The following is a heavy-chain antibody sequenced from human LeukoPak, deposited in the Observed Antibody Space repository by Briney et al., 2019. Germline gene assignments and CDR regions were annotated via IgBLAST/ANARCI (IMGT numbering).Heavy chain of an antibody. CDR2: IYYSGST. J-gene: IGHJ3*01. V-gene: IGHV4-39*01. Sequence: SQTLSLTCTVSGGSISSTSYYWAWIRQPPGKGLEWIGTIYYSGSTYHNPSLKSRVTLSVDTSRNQFSLRLSSVDAADTAVYYCAKAGVRYFDSSGLYAFDFWGQGTTVTVSS. D-gene: IGHD3-22*01. CDR3: AKAGVRYFDSSGLYAFDF. CDR1: GGSISSTSYY.